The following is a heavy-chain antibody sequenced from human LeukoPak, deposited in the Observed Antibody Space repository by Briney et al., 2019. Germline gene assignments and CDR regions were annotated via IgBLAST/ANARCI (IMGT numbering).Heavy chain of an antibody. V-gene: IGHV4-39*01. CDR1: GGSISSSSYY. D-gene: IGHD3-10*01. Sequence: PSETLSLTCTVSGGSISSSSYYWGWIRQPPGKALAWIGSIYYSRSTYYNPSLKSRVTISVDTSKNQFSLKLSSVTAADTAVYYCARQGMLRGVIMTTTPTTDGLDIWGQGTMVTVSS. J-gene: IGHJ3*02. CDR3: ARQGMLRGVIMTTTPTTDGLDI. CDR2: IYYSRST.